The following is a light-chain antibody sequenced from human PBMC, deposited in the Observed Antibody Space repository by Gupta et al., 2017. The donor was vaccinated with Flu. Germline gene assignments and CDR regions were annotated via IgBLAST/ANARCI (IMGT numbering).Light chain of an antibody. J-gene: IGLJ3*02. CDR1: SGSVSTTYF. Sequence: QTVVTQEPSFPVSPGGTVTLTCGLTSGSVSTTYFPTWFQQTPGQAPRTLIYNANTRSSGVPDRFSGSILGNKAALTITGAQTDDEADDYCVLFMSSGSWVFGGGTKLTVL. CDR2: NAN. CDR3: VLFMSSGSWV. V-gene: IGLV8-61*01.